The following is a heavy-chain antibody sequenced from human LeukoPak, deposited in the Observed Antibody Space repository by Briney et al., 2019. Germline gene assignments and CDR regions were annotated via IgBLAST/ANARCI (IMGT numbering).Heavy chain of an antibody. J-gene: IGHJ4*02. CDR1: GFTFSNYA. CDR3: AKADEYSYGFFDY. V-gene: IGHV3-23*01. Sequence: GGSLRLSCAASGFTFSNYAMSWVRQAPGKGLEWVSAISGSGDNTYYADSVKGRFTISRDNSKNTLYLQMNSLRAEDTAVYYCAKADEYSYGFFDYWGQGTLVTVSS. D-gene: IGHD5-18*01. CDR2: ISGSGDNT.